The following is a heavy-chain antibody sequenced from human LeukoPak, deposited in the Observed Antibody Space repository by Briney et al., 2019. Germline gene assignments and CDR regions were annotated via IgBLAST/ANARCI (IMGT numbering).Heavy chain of an antibody. J-gene: IGHJ3*02. Sequence: GGSLRLSCAASGFTFSSYSMNWVRQAPGKGLGWVSSISSSSSYIYYADSVKGRFTISRDNAKNSLYLQMNSLRAEDTAVYYCARATVAAAWAGAFDIWGQGTMVTVSS. CDR2: ISSSSSYI. V-gene: IGHV3-21*01. D-gene: IGHD6-13*01. CDR3: ARATVAAAWAGAFDI. CDR1: GFTFSSYS.